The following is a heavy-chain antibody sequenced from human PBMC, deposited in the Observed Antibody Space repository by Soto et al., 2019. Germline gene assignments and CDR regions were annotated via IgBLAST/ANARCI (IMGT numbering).Heavy chain of an antibody. CDR1: GYTFTSYG. J-gene: IGHJ5*02. V-gene: IGHV1-18*01. CDR2: ISAYNGNT. CDR3: ARGSQKCSSNSCYFWIDWFDP. D-gene: IGHD2-2*01. Sequence: ASVKVSCKASGYTFTSYGISWVRQAPGQGLEWMGWISAYNGNTNYAQKLQGRVTMTTDTSTSTAYMELRSLRSDDTAVYYCARGSQKCSSNSCYFWIDWFDPWGQGSLVTVSS.